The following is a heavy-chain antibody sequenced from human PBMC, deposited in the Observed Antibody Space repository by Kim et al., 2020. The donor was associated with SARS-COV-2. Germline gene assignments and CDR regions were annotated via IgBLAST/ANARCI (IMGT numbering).Heavy chain of an antibody. CDR3: ARDMNPTVYDY. V-gene: IGHV1-3*01. Sequence: TTYSQKSRGRVTITTDTSANTAYMDLRSLTFEDTAIYYCARDMNPTVYDYWGQGTLVTVSS. D-gene: IGHD4-4*01. CDR2: T. J-gene: IGHJ4*02.